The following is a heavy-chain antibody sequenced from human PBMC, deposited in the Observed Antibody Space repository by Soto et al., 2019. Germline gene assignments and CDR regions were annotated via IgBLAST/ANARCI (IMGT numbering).Heavy chain of an antibody. CDR1: GGSISSYY. D-gene: IGHD6-19*01. J-gene: IGHJ6*02. CDR2: IYYSGST. V-gene: IGHV4-59*01. Sequence: QVQLQESGPGLVKPSETLSLTCTVSGGSISSYYWSWIRQPPGKGLEWIGYIYYSGSTNYNPSLKSRVTISVDTSKNQFSLKLSSVTAADTAVYYCARGLSSGWYPYYGMDVWGQGTTVTVSS. CDR3: ARGLSSGWYPYYGMDV.